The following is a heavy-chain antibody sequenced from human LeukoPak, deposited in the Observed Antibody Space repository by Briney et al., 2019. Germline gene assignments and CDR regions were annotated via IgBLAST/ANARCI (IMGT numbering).Heavy chain of an antibody. V-gene: IGHV4-34*01. CDR1: GGSFSGYY. CDR3: ARSGYSYGYRRVNWFDP. CDR2: INHSGST. D-gene: IGHD5-18*01. J-gene: IGHJ5*02. Sequence: SETLSLTCAVYGGSFSGYYWSWIRQPPGKGLEWIGEINHSGSTNYNPSLKSRVTISVDTSKNQFSLKLSSVTAADTAVYYCARSGYSYGYRRVNWFDPWGQGTLVTVSS.